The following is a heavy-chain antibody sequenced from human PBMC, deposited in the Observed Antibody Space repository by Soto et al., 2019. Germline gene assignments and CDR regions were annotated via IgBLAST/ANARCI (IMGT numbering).Heavy chain of an antibody. J-gene: IGHJ4*02. CDR3: AKDMMAGRTLGRFDY. V-gene: IGHV3-23*01. CDR2: ISGSGGST. CDR1: GFTFSSYA. Sequence: GGSLRLSCAASGFTFSSYAMSWVRQAPGKGLEWVSAISGSGGSTYYADSVKGRFTISRDNSKNTLYLQMNSLRAEDTAVYYCAKDMMAGRTLGRFDYWGQGTLVTVSS. D-gene: IGHD6-19*01.